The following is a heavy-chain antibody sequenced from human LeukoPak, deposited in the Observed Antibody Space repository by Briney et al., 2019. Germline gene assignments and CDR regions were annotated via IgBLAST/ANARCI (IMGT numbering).Heavy chain of an antibody. V-gene: IGHV3-21*01. CDR1: GFTFSSYS. Sequence: GGSLRLSCAASGFTFSSYSMNWVRQAPGKGLEWVSSISSSSSYIYYADSVKGRFTISRGNAKNSLYLQMNSLRAEDTAVYYCARDLSGNFDYWGQGTLVTVSS. CDR3: ARDLSGNFDY. J-gene: IGHJ4*02. CDR2: ISSSSSYI. D-gene: IGHD2/OR15-2a*01.